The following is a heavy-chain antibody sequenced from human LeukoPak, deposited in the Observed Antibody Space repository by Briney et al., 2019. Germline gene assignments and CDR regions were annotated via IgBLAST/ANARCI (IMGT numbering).Heavy chain of an antibody. CDR2: ISSTSTYI. J-gene: IGHJ4*02. D-gene: IGHD3-10*01. CDR1: GFTFSRYS. CDR3: ARGGFGELY. Sequence: GGSLRLSCAASGFTFSRYSMNWVRQAPGKGLEWVSSISSTSTYIYYADSVKGRFTISRDNAKNLLYLQVNSLRAEDTAVYYCARGGFGELYWGQGTLVTVSS. V-gene: IGHV3-21*01.